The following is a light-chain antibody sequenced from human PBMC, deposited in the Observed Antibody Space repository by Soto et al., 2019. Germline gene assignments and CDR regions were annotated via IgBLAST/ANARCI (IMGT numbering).Light chain of an antibody. CDR2: DAS. CDR3: HQYNRDWR. V-gene: IGKV1-5*01. Sequence: DIQMTQSPSTLSASVGDRVTITCRASQSISSWLAWYQQKPGKAPKLLIYDASSLESGVPSRFRGSGSGTEFTLTIRSLQPDDFATYYFHQYNRDWRLGQGTKVDIK. CDR1: QSISSW. J-gene: IGKJ1*01.